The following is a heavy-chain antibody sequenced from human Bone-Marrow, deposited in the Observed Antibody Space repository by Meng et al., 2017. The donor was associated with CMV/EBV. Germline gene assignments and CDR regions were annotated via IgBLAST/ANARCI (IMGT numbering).Heavy chain of an antibody. J-gene: IGHJ6*02. CDR1: GGSISSDY. D-gene: IGHD5-18*01. CDR3: ARDGYSYGFKNYGMDV. Sequence: GSLRLSCTVSGGSISSDYWSWIRQPPGKGLEWIGYIYYSGSTNYNPSLKSRVTISVDTSKNQFSLKLSSVTAADTAVYYCARDGYSYGFKNYGMDVWGQGTTVTVSS. V-gene: IGHV4-59*01. CDR2: IYYSGST.